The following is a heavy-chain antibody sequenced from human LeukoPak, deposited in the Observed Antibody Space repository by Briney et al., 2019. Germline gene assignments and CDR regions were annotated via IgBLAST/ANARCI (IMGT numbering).Heavy chain of an antibody. CDR2: IRASGGST. V-gene: IGHV3-23*01. CDR3: AKLSPSWGTIYYYYGMDV. Sequence: SGGSLRLSCAASGFSFSVYAMNWVRQAPGKGLEWVSAIRASGGSTYYADSVKGRFTISRDNSKNTLYLQMNSLRAEDTAVYYCAKLSPSWGTIYYYYGMDVWGQGTTVTVSS. D-gene: IGHD3-16*01. CDR1: GFSFSVYA. J-gene: IGHJ6*02.